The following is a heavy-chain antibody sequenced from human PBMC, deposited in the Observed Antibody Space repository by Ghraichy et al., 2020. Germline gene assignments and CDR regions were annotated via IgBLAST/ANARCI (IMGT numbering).Heavy chain of an antibody. CDR1: GFKFSDYY. J-gene: IGHJ4*02. CDR3: ARGQRAYYYGSGVWMGPGDS. D-gene: IGHD3-10*01. CDR2: MSNAGNAI. Sequence: GGSLRLSCAASGFKFSDYYMSWIRQAPGKGLEWVAYMSNAGNAIYHADSVKGLFTISRDNAKNSLYLQMNSLRAEDTALYYCARGQRAYYYGSGVWMGPGDSWGQGTLVTVSS. V-gene: IGHV3-11*01.